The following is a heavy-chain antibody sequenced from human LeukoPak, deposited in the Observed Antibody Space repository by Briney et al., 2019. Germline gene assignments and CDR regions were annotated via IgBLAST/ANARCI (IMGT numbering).Heavy chain of an antibody. CDR2: IYYSGST. V-gene: IGHV4-39*07. D-gene: IGHD3-22*01. Sequence: SETLSLTCTVSGGSISSSTYYWGWIRQPPGKGLECIGSIYYSGSTYSNPSLKSRVTISVDTSNNQFSLKLSSVTAADTAVYYCARAYYPEVWWFDPWGQGTLVTVSS. CDR3: ARAYYPEVWWFDP. J-gene: IGHJ5*02. CDR1: GGSISSSTYY.